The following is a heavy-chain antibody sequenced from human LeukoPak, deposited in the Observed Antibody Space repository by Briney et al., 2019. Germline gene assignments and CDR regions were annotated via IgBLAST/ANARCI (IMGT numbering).Heavy chain of an antibody. V-gene: IGHV5-51*01. CDR2: IYPGDSDT. Sequence: GESLKISCKGSGYSFTSYWIGWVRQMPGKGLECMGIIYPGDSDTRYSPSFQGQVTISADKSISTAYLQWSSLKASDTAMYYCARHHVKGNYDYVWGNYRHYYYYMDVWGKGTTVTVSS. J-gene: IGHJ6*03. CDR1: GYSFTSYW. D-gene: IGHD3-16*02. CDR3: ARHHVKGNYDYVWGNYRHYYYYMDV.